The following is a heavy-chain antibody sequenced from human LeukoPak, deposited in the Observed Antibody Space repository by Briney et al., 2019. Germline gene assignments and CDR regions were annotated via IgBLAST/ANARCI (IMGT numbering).Heavy chain of an antibody. Sequence: SETLSLTCTVSGGSVSSGSYYWSWIRQPPGKGLEWIGYIYYSGSTNYNPSLKGRVTISVDTSKNQFSLKLSSVTAADTAVYYCARQQWYYDILTGYYTGGNYFDYWGQGTLVTVSS. CDR2: IYYSGST. V-gene: IGHV4-61*01. J-gene: IGHJ4*02. CDR3: ARQQWYYDILTGYYTGGNYFDY. D-gene: IGHD3-9*01. CDR1: GGSVSSGSYY.